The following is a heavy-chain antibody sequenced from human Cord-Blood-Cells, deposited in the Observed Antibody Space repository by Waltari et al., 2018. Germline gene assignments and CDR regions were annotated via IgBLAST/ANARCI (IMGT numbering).Heavy chain of an antibody. CDR3: AREVVVAATPGGAFDI. J-gene: IGHJ3*02. V-gene: IGHV4-34*01. CDR1: GGSFSGYY. Sequence: QVQLQQWGAGRLKPSATLSLTCAVYGGSFSGYYWSRIREPPGKGLEWIGEINHSGSTNYNPSLKSRVTISVDTSKNQFSLKLSSVTAADTAVYYCAREVVVAATPGGAFDIWGQGTMVTVSS. D-gene: IGHD2-15*01. CDR2: INHSGST.